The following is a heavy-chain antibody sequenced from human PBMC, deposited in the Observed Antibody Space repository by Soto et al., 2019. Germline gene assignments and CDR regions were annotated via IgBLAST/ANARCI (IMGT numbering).Heavy chain of an antibody. CDR2: INPNSGDT. CDR3: ATRYSYVHF. Sequence: ASVKVSCKSSGYAFTCYYIHWVQQAPGQGLEWMGWINPNSGDTNYAQKFQGRVTMTRDTSFSTAYMELSSLRSDDTAVYYCATRYSYVHFWGQGTLVTVSS. D-gene: IGHD5-18*01. V-gene: IGHV1-2*02. J-gene: IGHJ4*02. CDR1: GYAFTCYY.